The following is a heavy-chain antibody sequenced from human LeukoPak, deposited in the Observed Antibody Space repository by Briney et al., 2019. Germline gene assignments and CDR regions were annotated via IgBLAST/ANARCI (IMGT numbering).Heavy chain of an antibody. J-gene: IGHJ4*02. Sequence: ASVEVSCKASGYTFTDYYLHWVRQAPGQGLEWMGWINPNSGGTNYAQKFQGRVTMTRDTSISTAYMELSRLTSDDTAVYYCARDRRSVVTASDYWGQGTLVTVSS. D-gene: IGHD2-21*02. V-gene: IGHV1-2*02. CDR2: INPNSGGT. CDR3: ARDRRSVVTASDY. CDR1: GYTFTDYY.